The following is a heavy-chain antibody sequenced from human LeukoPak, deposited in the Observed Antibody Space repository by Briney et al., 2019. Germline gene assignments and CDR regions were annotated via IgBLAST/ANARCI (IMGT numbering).Heavy chain of an antibody. V-gene: IGHV3-53*01. D-gene: IGHD4-23*01. CDR1: GLTVSSSY. CDR3: AKSPTVDAAFDI. Sequence: GGSLRLSCAASGLTVSSSYMSWVRQAPGKGREWVSIIYNDGSTYYADSMKGRFTVSRDSSKNTLFLHMNSLRAEDTALYYCAKSPTVDAAFDIWGQGTMVTVSS. CDR2: IYNDGST. J-gene: IGHJ3*02.